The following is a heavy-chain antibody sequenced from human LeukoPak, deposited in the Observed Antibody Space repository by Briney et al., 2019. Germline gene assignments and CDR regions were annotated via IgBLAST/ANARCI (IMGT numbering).Heavy chain of an antibody. J-gene: IGHJ3*02. CDR1: GYTFTSYD. CDR3: ATAGGDPDAFDI. V-gene: IGHV1-8*03. D-gene: IGHD3-16*01. CDR2: MNPNSGNT. Sequence: ASVKVSCKASGYTFTSYDINWVRQATGQGLEWMGWMNPNSGNTGYAQKFQGRVTITRNTSISTAYMELSSLRSEDTAVYYCATAGGDPDAFDIWGQGTLVTVSS.